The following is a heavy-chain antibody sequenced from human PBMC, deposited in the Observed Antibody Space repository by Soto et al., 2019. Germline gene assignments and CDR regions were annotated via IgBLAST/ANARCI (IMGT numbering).Heavy chain of an antibody. V-gene: IGHV1-8*01. CDR2: MNPQTGHT. J-gene: IGHJ5*02. CDR1: GYTFTNYD. Sequence: QVRLVQSGAEVKKPGASLKVSCRSSGYTFTNYDVNWVRQAPGQGLEWMGWMNPQTGHTGYAQKFQDRVTMTRDTSISTSYMELTSLTSEDTAVYYCARIAVAGTWWFDPWGQGTLVTVSS. D-gene: IGHD6-19*01. CDR3: ARIAVAGTWWFDP.